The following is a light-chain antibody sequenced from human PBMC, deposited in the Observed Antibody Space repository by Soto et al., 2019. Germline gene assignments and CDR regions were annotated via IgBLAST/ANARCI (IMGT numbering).Light chain of an antibody. CDR2: DAS. J-gene: IGKJ1*01. CDR1: QSISSW. V-gene: IGKV1-5*01. Sequence: DVQMSLSPSTLSASVGEGVTITCRASQSISSWLAWYQQKPGKAPKLLIYDASSLESGVPSRFSGSGSGTEFTLTISSLQPDDFATYYCQQYNSYLWTFGQGAKVDI. CDR3: QQYNSYLWT.